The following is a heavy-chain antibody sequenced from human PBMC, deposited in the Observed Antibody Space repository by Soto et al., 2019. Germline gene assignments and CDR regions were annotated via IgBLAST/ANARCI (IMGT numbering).Heavy chain of an antibody. CDR3: ARAVAVAADFDY. D-gene: IGHD6-19*01. J-gene: IGHJ4*02. V-gene: IGHV1-58*02. CDR2: IIVGSGNT. Sequence: SVKVSCKASGFTFTSSAMQWVRQARGQRLEWIGWIIVGSGNTNYAQKFQERVTITRDTSASTAYMELSSLRSEDTAVYYCARAVAVAADFDYWGQGTLVTVSS. CDR1: GFTFTSSA.